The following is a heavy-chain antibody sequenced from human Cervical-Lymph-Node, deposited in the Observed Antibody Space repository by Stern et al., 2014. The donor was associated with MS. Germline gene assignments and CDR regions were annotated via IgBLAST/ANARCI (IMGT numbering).Heavy chain of an antibody. CDR1: GDTFSSYA. CDR2: SVPVFGTA. V-gene: IGHV1-69*01. CDR3: ARDSTTGMDV. Sequence: VQLEESGAEVKKPGSSVKVSCKTSGDTFSSYAISWVRQGPGQGLEWMGGSVPVFGTANYAEKFQGRVTITADVSTNTAYMELSRLGSDDTAVYYCARDSTTGMDVWGQGTTVTVSS. J-gene: IGHJ6*02. D-gene: IGHD1-1*01.